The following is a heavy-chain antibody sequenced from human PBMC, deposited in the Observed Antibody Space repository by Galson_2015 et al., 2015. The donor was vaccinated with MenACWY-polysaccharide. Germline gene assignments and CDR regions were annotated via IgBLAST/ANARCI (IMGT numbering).Heavy chain of an antibody. CDR3: AREGSRIVFHAFDV. V-gene: IGHV3-33*01. CDR2: IQYDGANK. Sequence: SLRLSCAASGLRFSGSGMHWVRQAPGKGLEWVAVIQYDGANKVSADSVKGRFSISRDNSKNTLYLEMNSLRAEDTALYYCAREGSRIVFHAFDVWGQGTVVTVSS. D-gene: IGHD2-21*01. CDR1: GLRFSGSG. J-gene: IGHJ3*01.